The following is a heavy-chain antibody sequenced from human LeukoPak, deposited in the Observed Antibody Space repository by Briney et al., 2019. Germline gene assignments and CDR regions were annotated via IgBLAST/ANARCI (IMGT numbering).Heavy chain of an antibody. Sequence: GGSLRLSCAASGLTFSSYWMSWVRQAPGKGLEWVSYISSSSSTIYYADSVKGRFTISRDNAKNSLYLQMNSLRAEDTAVYYCAYSSGWPPYYYYYYMDVWGKGTTVTVSS. CDR1: GLTFSSYW. V-gene: IGHV3-48*01. D-gene: IGHD6-19*01. J-gene: IGHJ6*03. CDR3: AYSSGWPPYYYYYYMDV. CDR2: ISSSSSTI.